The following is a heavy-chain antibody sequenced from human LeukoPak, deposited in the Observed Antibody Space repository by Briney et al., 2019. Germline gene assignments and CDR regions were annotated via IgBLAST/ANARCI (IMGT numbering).Heavy chain of an antibody. D-gene: IGHD3-22*01. V-gene: IGHV3-23*01. CDR1: GFTVSSNY. CDR2: ISGSGGST. J-gene: IGHJ4*02. CDR3: AKGDPYDSSGYWGNYFDY. Sequence: PGGSLRLSCAASGFTVSSNYMSWVRQAPGEGLEWVSVISGSGGSTYYADSVKGRFTISRDNSKKTLYLQMNSLRAEDTAVYNCAKGDPYDSSGYWGNYFDYWGQGTLVTVSS.